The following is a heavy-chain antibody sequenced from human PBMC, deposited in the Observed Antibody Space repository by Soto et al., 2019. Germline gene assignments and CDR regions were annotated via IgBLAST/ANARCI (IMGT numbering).Heavy chain of an antibody. V-gene: IGHV3-30-3*01. CDR2: ISYDGSNK. CDR3: ARASITFGGVIVLDY. CDR1: GFTFSSYA. J-gene: IGHJ4*02. Sequence: QVQLVESGGGVVQPGRSLRLSCAASGFTFSSYAMHWVRQAPGKGLEWVAVISYDGSNKYYADSVKGRFTISRDNSKNTLYLQMNSLRAEDTAVYYCARASITFGGVIVLDYWGQGTLVTVSS. D-gene: IGHD3-16*02.